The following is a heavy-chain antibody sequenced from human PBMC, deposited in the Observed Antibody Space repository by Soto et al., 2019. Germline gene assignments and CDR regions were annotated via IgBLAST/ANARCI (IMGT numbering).Heavy chain of an antibody. Sequence: QVQLVQSGAEVKKPGSSVKVSCKASRGTFSSYAISWVRQAPGQGLEWMGGIIPIFGTANYAQEFQGRVTITADESTSTAYMELSSLRSEDTAVYYCARGYCSGGSCYDQYYYYGMDVWGQGTTVTVSS. CDR2: IIPIFGTA. CDR3: ARGYCSGGSCYDQYYYYGMDV. V-gene: IGHV1-69*12. D-gene: IGHD2-15*01. CDR1: RGTFSSYA. J-gene: IGHJ6*02.